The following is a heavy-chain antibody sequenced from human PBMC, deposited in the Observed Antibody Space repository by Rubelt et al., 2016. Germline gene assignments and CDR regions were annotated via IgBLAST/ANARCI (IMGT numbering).Heavy chain of an antibody. Sequence: QVQLQESGPGLVRPSETLALTCTVSGGSAASGSYCWSWLRQPPGKGLEWIAYIFNGGTANYNPSLKSRVTLSLDTSKNHFPRTLRAVSVGDTAVYYCARSGSRRNWFDPWGQGTLVTVSS. V-gene: IGHV4-61*03. J-gene: IGHJ5*02. D-gene: IGHD3-3*01. CDR2: IFNGGTA. CDR1: GGSAASGSYC. CDR3: ARSGSRRNWFDP.